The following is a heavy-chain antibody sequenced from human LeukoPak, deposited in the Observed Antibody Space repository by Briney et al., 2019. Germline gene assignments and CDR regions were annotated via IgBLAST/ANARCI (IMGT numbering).Heavy chain of an antibody. Sequence: GGSLRLSCAASGFIFTNYFMSWVRQAPGEGLEWVSFIYSGGATYYADSVRGRFTISRDSSKNTLYLQMNSLRVEDTAVYYCARVPGYSWGQGTLVTVSS. J-gene: IGHJ4*02. CDR1: GFIFTNYF. CDR2: IYSGGAT. D-gene: IGHD6-13*01. CDR3: ARVPGYS. V-gene: IGHV3-53*01.